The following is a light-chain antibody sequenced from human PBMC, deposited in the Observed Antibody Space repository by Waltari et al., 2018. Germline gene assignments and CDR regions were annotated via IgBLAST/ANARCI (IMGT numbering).Light chain of an antibody. CDR2: GAS. CDR3: QQYGSSIMYT. V-gene: IGKV3-20*01. J-gene: IGKJ2*01. CDR1: QSLTKKD. Sequence: CRASQSLTKKDLAWYQQKPGEAPRLLSYGASSRAAGVPDRFSGSGSGTDFTLTISRLEPEDFAVYYCQQYGSSIMYTFGQGTKLEIK.